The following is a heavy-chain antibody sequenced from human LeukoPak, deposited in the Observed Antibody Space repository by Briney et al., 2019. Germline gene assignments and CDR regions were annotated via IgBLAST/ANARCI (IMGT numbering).Heavy chain of an antibody. J-gene: IGHJ4*02. CDR2: ISAYNGNT. D-gene: IGHD3-10*01. Sequence: ASVKVSCKASGYTFTSYGISWVRQAPGQGLEWMGWISAYNGNTNYAHKLQGRVTMTTDTSTRTAYMELRSLRSDDTAVYYCARDSYYGSGSYPRGDYWGQGTLVTVSS. CDR3: ARDSYYGSGSYPRGDY. CDR1: GYTFTSYG. V-gene: IGHV1-18*01.